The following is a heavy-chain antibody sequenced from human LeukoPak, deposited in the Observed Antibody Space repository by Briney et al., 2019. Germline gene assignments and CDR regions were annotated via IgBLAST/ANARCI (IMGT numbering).Heavy chain of an antibody. D-gene: IGHD3-9*01. CDR3: AKARYFDWTRIRDYYMDV. V-gene: IGHV3-23*01. J-gene: IGHJ6*03. CDR2: ISGSGGST. CDR1: GFTFSSYA. Sequence: PGGSLRLSCAASGFTFSSYAMSWVRQAPGKGLEWVSAISGSGGSTYYADSVKGRFTISRDNSKNTLYLQMNSLRAEDTAIYYCAKARYFDWTRIRDYYMDVWGKGTTVTVSS.